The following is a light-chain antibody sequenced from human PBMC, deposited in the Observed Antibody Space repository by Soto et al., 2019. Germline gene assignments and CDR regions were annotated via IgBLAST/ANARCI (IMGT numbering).Light chain of an antibody. CDR3: QQYNNWPPIT. V-gene: IGKV3-11*01. CDR1: QSIGSY. CDR2: DAS. Sequence: EIVLTQSPATLSLSPVERATLSCRASQSIGSYLAWYQQRPGQPPRLLIYDASNRATGIPARFSGSGSGTDFTLTISSLEPEDFAVYYCQQYNNWPPITFGQGTRLEIK. J-gene: IGKJ5*01.